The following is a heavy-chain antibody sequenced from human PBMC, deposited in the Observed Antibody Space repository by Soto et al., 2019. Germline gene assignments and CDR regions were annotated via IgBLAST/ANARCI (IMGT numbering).Heavy chain of an antibody. D-gene: IGHD2-21*01. CDR2: ISGYKGNT. V-gene: IGHV1-18*01. Sequence: GASVKVSCKASGYTFTNFGIIWVRQAPGQGPEWMGWISGYKGNTYYAQKLQGRVTMTTDTSTSTAYMELRSLRSDDTAVYYCARDLAYCGGDCFKDVFDIWGQGTMVTVSS. J-gene: IGHJ3*02. CDR3: ARDLAYCGGDCFKDVFDI. CDR1: GYTFTNFG.